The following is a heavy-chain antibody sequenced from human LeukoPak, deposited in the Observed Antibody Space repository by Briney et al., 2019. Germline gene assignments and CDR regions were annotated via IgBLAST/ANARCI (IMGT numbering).Heavy chain of an antibody. CDR3: AGLVGRYSSGLYYYYFDY. CDR2: MFLSGTT. CDR1: GDSINSLDL. J-gene: IGHJ4*02. D-gene: IGHD3-22*01. V-gene: IGHV4-4*02. Sequence: SETLSLTCTVSGDSINSLDLWSWVRQPPGKGLEWIGEMFLSGTTHSNPSVKSRVTISIDKSKNQFFLNLSSVTAADTAVYYCAGLVGRYSSGLYYYYFDYWGQGTLVTVSS.